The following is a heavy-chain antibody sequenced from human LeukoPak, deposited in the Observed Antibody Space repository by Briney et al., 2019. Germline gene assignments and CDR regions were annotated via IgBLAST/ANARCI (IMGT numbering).Heavy chain of an antibody. Sequence: GGSLRLSCAASGFTFSSYSMNWVRQAPGKGLEWVSSVSSSSSYIYYADSLKGRFTISRDNAKNSLYLEMNSLRAEHTAVYYCARTIFGVAAYFDYWGQGTLVPVSS. CDR3: ARTIFGVAAYFDY. CDR2: VSSSSSYI. D-gene: IGHD3-3*01. V-gene: IGHV3-21*01. J-gene: IGHJ4*02. CDR1: GFTFSSYS.